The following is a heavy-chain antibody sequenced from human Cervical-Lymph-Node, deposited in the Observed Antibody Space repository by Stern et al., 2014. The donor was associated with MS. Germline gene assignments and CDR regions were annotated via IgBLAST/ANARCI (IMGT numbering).Heavy chain of an antibody. V-gene: IGHV4-61*02. CDR2: IYSTGST. CDR3: ARVLGFYDSSGYYYDAFDV. Sequence: QLQLQESGPGLVKPSQTLSLTCTVSGDSVSSGSYYWNWIRQPAGKGLEWIGRIYSTGSTNYSPSLKSRVTISQDTSKNQFSPRLSSVTAADTAVYYCARVLGFYDSSGYYYDAFDVWGQGTMVTVSS. J-gene: IGHJ3*01. D-gene: IGHD3-22*01. CDR1: GDSVSSGSYY.